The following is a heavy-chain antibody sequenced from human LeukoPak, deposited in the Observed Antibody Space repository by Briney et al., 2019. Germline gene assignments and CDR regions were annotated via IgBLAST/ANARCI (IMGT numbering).Heavy chain of an antibody. V-gene: IGHV3-64*01. CDR3: ARAYYDSGGYFYDY. J-gene: IGHJ4*02. CDR1: GFTFSRYP. D-gene: IGHD3-22*01. Sequence: GGSLRLSCAAPGFTFSRYPMHWVRQAPGKGLEYVSAISSNGDSTYYANSVKGRFTISRDNSKNTLYLQMGSLRAEDMAVYYCARAYYDSGGYFYDYWGQGTLVTVSS. CDR2: ISSNGDST.